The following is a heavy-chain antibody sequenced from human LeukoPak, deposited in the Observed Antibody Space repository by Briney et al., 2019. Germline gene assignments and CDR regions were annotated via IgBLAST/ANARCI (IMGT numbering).Heavy chain of an antibody. Sequence: GRSLRLSCAASGFTFSAYFMHWVRQAPGKGLEWVADIASDGTHTFYAESVKGRFTISRDNSKNTLYLQMNSLRAVDTAVYFCARERQDTVLHSGAFDIWGQGTMVTVSS. V-gene: IGHV3-30-3*01. D-gene: IGHD2-21*01. CDR3: ARERQDTVLHSGAFDI. CDR1: GFTFSAYF. CDR2: IASDGTHT. J-gene: IGHJ3*02.